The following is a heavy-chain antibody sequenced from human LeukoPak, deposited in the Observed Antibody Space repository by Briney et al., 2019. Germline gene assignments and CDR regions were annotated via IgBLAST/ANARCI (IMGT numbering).Heavy chain of an antibody. CDR1: GYSFTSYW. V-gene: IGHV5-51*01. D-gene: IGHD1-26*01. Sequence: GESLKISCKGSGYSFTSYWIGWVPPMPGKGREWMGIIYPGDSDTRYSPSFQGQFTISADKSISTAYLQWSSLKASDTAMYYCARLQWELLNGSDYWGQGTLVTVSS. CDR3: ARLQWELLNGSDY. J-gene: IGHJ4*02. CDR2: IYPGDSDT.